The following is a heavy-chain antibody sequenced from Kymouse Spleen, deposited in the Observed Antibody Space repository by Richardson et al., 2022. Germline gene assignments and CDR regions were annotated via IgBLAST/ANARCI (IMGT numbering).Heavy chain of an antibody. CDR1: GFTFSSYS. J-gene: IGHJ4*02. CDR2: ISSSSSYI. V-gene: IGHV3-21*03. Sequence: EVQLVESGGGLVKPGGSLRLSCAASGFTFSSYSMNWVRQAPGKGLEWVSSISSSSSYIYYADSVKGRFTISRDNAKNSLYLQMNSLRAEDTAVYYCAGGGYSSGWPNPFFDYWGQGTLVTVSS. CDR3: AGGGYSSGWPNPFFDY. D-gene: IGHD6-19*01.